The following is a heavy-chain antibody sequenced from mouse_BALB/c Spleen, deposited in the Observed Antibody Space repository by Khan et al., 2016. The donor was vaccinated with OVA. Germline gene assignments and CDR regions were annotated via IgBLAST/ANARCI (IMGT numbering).Heavy chain of an antibody. CDR3: ARLAYYYDSEGFAY. J-gene: IGHJ3*01. CDR2: VSSGGSYP. CDR1: GFTFSTYG. D-gene: IGHD1-1*01. Sequence: EVKLLESGGDLVKPGGSLKLSCAASGFTFSTYGMSWVRQTPDKRLGWVATVSSGGSYPYYPDGVKGRFTISRDIAKNTLYLQMSSLKSEDTAMFYCARLAYYYDSEGFAYWGQGTLVTVSA. V-gene: IGHV5-6*01.